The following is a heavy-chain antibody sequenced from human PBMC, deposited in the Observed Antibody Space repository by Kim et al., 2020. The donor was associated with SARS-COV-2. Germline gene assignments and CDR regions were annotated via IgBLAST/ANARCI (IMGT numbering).Heavy chain of an antibody. CDR3: ASHYYDSSGYAY. V-gene: IGHV1-69*01. Sequence: NYAQKFQGRVTITADESTSTAYMELSSLRSEDTAVYYCASHYYDSSGYAYWGQGTLVTVSS. D-gene: IGHD3-22*01. J-gene: IGHJ4*02.